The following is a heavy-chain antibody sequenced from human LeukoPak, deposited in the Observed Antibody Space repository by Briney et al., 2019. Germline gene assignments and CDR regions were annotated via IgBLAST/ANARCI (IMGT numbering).Heavy chain of an antibody. J-gene: IGHJ6*03. CDR1: GYTFTGYY. V-gene: IGHV1-2*02. CDR3: ARVVVVPPNYYYYYMDV. Sequence: ASVKVSCKASGYTFTGYYMHWVRQAPGQGLEWMGWINPNSGGTNYAQKFQGRVTMTRDTSISTAYMELSRLTSDDTAVYYCARVVVVPPNYYYYYMDVWGKGTTVTASS. D-gene: IGHD2-2*01. CDR2: INPNSGGT.